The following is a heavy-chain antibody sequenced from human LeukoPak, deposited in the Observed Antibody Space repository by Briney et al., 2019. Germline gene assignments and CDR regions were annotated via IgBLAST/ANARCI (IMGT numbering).Heavy chain of an antibody. J-gene: IGHJ4*02. CDR1: GGTFSSYA. V-gene: IGHV1-69*13. Sequence: GASVKVSCKASGGTFSSYAISWVRQAPGQGLEWMGGIIPIFGTANYAQKFQGRVTITADESTSTAYMELRSLRSDDTAVYYCARLGHIVVVKGEHDYWGQGTLVTVSS. CDR2: IIPIFGTA. CDR3: ARLGHIVVVKGEHDY. D-gene: IGHD2-21*01.